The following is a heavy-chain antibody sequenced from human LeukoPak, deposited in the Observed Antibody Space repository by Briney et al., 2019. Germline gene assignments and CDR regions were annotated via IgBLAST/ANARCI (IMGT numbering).Heavy chain of an antibody. CDR2: ISWNSGSI. Sequence: PGGSLRLSCAASGFTFDDYAMHWVRQAPGKGLEWVSGISWNSGSIGYADSVKGRFTISRDNAKNSLYLQMNSLRAEDTALYYCAKDPYCSGGSCYGFDPWGQGTLVTVSS. CDR3: AKDPYCSGGSCYGFDP. D-gene: IGHD2-15*01. V-gene: IGHV3-9*01. CDR1: GFTFDDYA. J-gene: IGHJ5*02.